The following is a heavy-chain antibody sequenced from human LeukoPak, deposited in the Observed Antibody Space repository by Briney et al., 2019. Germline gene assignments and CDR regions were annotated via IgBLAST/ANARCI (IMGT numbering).Heavy chain of an antibody. J-gene: IGHJ4*02. V-gene: IGHV3-23*01. CDR1: GFTFSSYA. CDR2: ISGSGDKT. D-gene: IGHD5-24*01. CDR3: AKPSRTMATITDFDY. Sequence: GGSLRLSCAASGFTFSSYAMSWVRQAPGKGLEWVSLISGSGDKTYYADSVKGRFTISRDNSKNTLYLQMNSLRAEDTAVYYCAKPSRTMATITDFDYWGQGTQVTVSS.